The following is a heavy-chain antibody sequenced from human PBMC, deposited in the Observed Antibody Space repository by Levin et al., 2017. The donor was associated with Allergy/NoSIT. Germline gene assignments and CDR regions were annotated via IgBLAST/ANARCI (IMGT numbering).Heavy chain of an antibody. CDR3: ARDLTRYYYDSSGYPGGFDY. D-gene: IGHD3-22*01. CDR2: ISYDGSNK. V-gene: IGHV3-30-3*01. CDR1: GFTFSSYA. J-gene: IGHJ4*02. Sequence: SCAASGFTFSSYAMHWVRQAPGKGLEWVAVISYDGSNKYYADSVKGRFTISRDNSKNTLYLQMNSLRAEDTAVYYCARDLTRYYYDSSGYPGGFDYWGQGTLVTVSS.